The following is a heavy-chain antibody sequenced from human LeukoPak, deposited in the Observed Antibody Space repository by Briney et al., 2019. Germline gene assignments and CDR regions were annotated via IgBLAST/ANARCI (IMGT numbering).Heavy chain of an antibody. CDR3: ARGTYSSSWYYDYFDY. CDR1: GGSISSGDYY. V-gene: IGHV4-30-4*01. CDR2: IYCSGST. D-gene: IGHD6-13*01. J-gene: IGHJ4*02. Sequence: SETLSLTCTVSGGSISSGDYYWSWIRQPPGKGLEWIGYIYCSGSTYYNPSLKSRVTISVDTSKNQSSLKLSSVTAADTAVYYCARGTYSSSWYYDYFDYWGQGTLVTVSS.